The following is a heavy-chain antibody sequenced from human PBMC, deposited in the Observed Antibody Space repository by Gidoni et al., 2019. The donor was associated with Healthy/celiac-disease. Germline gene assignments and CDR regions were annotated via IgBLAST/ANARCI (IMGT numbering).Heavy chain of an antibody. J-gene: IGHJ5*02. CDR3: ALGGEINWFDP. CDR1: GSTFSSYA. V-gene: IGHV1-69*01. Sequence: GSTFSSYAISWVRQAPGQGLELMGGIIPIFGTANYAQKFQGRVTITADDSKSKAYMELSSLRSEDTAVYYCALGGEINWFDPWGQGTLVTVSS. CDR2: IIPIFGTA. D-gene: IGHD3-16*01.